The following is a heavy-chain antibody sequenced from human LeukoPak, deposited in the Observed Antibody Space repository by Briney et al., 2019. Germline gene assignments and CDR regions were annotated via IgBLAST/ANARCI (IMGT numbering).Heavy chain of an antibody. CDR3: TRESGSYHGNDY. CDR1: GYTFTGYY. Sequence: ASVKVSCKASGYTFTGYYMHWVRQAPGQRLEWMGRINPNNGATNYAQKLQGRVTITRDTSISTAYMELSSLRSDDTAVYYCTRESGSYHGNDYWGQGTLVTVPS. D-gene: IGHD1-26*01. V-gene: IGHV1-2*06. J-gene: IGHJ4*02. CDR2: INPNNGAT.